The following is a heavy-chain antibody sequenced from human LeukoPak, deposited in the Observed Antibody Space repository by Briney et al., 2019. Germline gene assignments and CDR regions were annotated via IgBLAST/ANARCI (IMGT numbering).Heavy chain of an antibody. V-gene: IGHV3-7*05. Sequence: PGGSLRLSCAASGFTFSSYWMSWVRQAPGKGLEWVANIKHDGSKTYYVDSVKGRFTISRDNAKNSLYLQMNSLRVEDTAAYYCANSISGGYWGQGTLVTVSS. D-gene: IGHD3-9*01. CDR1: GFTFSSYW. CDR3: ANSISGGY. J-gene: IGHJ4*02. CDR2: IKHDGSKT.